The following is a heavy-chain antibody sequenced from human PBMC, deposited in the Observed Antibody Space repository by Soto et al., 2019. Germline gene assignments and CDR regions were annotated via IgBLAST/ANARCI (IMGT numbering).Heavy chain of an antibody. CDR2: MSYDGTKE. V-gene: IGHV3-30*18. CDR1: GFTLTTYG. Sequence: GGSLRLSCAASGFTLTTYGMHWVRQAPGKGLEWVAAMSYDGTKEYYADSVKGRFTISRDNSKNTLYLQMNSLRAEDTAVYYCAKQKWSGYPYYFDYWGQGTLVTVSS. CDR3: AKQKWSGYPYYFDY. J-gene: IGHJ4*02. D-gene: IGHD3-3*01.